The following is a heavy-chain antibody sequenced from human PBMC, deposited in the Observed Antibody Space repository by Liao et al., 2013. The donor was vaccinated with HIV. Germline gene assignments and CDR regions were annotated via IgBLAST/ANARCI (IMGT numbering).Heavy chain of an antibody. V-gene: IGHV4-39*07. CDR3: ARVQWEPAPNWYSDL. CDR1: GGSISRSSYY. CDR2: IYYSGST. J-gene: IGHJ2*01. Sequence: QVQLQESGPGLVKPSQTLSLTCTVSGGSISRSSYYWGWIRQPPGKGLEWIGSIYYSGSTYYNPSLKSRATKSVDTSKNQFSLKLSSVTAADTAVYYCARVQWEPAPNWYSDLWGRGTLVIVSS. D-gene: IGHD1-26*01.